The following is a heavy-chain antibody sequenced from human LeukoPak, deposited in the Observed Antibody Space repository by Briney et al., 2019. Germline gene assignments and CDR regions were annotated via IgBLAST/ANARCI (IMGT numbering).Heavy chain of an antibody. CDR3: ARGFGAPNYYYGMDV. Sequence: SQTLSLTCTVSGGSISGGAYYWSWIRQHPGKGLEWIGYIYYSGSTYYDPSLRSRVTISVDTSNNQFSLRLSSVTAADTAVYYCARGFGAPNYYYGMDVWGQGTTVTVSS. CDR2: IYYSGST. D-gene: IGHD3-10*01. V-gene: IGHV4-31*03. J-gene: IGHJ6*02. CDR1: GGSISGGAYY.